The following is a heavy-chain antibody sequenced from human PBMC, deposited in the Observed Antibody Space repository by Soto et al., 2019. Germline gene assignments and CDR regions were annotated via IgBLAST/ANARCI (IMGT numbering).Heavy chain of an antibody. D-gene: IGHD2-2*01. CDR1: GGSFSGYY. J-gene: IGHJ4*02. V-gene: IGHV4-34*01. CDR3: ARFSAIPAAPFDY. CDR2: INHSGST. Sequence: PSETLSLTCAVYGGSFSGYYWSWIRQPPGKGLEWIGEINHSGSTNYNPSLKSRVTISVDTSKNQFSLKLSSVTAADTAVYYCARFSAIPAAPFDYWGQGTLVTVSS.